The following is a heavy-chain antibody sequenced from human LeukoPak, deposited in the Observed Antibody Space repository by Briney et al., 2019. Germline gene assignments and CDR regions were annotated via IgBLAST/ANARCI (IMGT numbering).Heavy chain of an antibody. J-gene: IGHJ4*02. Sequence: GASVKVSCKASGYTFTSYDINWVRQATGQGLEWMGWMNPNSGNTGYAQKFQGRVTMTRYTSISTAYMELSSLRSEDTAVYYCARTESSSDDFDYWGQGTLVTVSS. CDR3: ARTESSSDDFDY. D-gene: IGHD6-19*01. CDR2: MNPNSGNT. CDR1: GYTFTSYD. V-gene: IGHV1-8*01.